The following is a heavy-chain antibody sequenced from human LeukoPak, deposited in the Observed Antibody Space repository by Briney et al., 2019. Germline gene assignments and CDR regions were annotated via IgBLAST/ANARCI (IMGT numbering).Heavy chain of an antibody. D-gene: IGHD6-13*01. CDR2: ISSSSSTI. V-gene: IGHV3-48*01. CDR3: AREAAAGLF. Sequence: PGGSLRLSCAASGFTFSSYSMNWVRQAPGKGLEWVSYISSSSSTIYYADSVKGRFTISRDNAKNSLYLQMNSLRAEDTAVYYCAREAAAGLFWGQGTLVTVSS. J-gene: IGHJ4*02. CDR1: GFTFSSYS.